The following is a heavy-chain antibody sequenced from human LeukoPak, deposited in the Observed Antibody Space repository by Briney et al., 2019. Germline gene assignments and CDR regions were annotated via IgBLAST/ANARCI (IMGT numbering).Heavy chain of an antibody. CDR1: GYTFTSYY. CDR3: ARDRIESAVAGMGLYNWFDP. J-gene: IGHJ5*02. V-gene: IGHV1-46*01. D-gene: IGHD6-19*01. Sequence: ASVKVSYKASGYTFTSYYMHWVRQAPAQGLEWMGIINPSGGSTSYAQKLQGRVTMTRDTSTSTVYMELSSLRSEDTAVYYCARDRIESAVAGMGLYNWFDPWGQGTLVTVSS. CDR2: INPSGGST.